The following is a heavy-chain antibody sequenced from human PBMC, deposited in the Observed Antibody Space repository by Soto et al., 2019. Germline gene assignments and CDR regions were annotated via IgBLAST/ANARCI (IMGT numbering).Heavy chain of an antibody. J-gene: IGHJ4*02. CDR1: GDSCTSYW. V-gene: IGHV5-51*01. CDR3: AKASSHYGSGSYYTIDY. D-gene: IGHD3-10*01. CDR2: IYPGDSDT. Sequence: PGESLRICCKGSGDSCTSYWVGWVSQMPGKGLEWMGIIYPGDSDTRYSPSFQGQVTISRDFSKNTVYLQMNSLRPEDTAVYHCAKASSHYGSGSYYTIDYWGQGTLVTVSS.